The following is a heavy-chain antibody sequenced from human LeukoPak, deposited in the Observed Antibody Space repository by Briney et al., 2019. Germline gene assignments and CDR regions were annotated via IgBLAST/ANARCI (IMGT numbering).Heavy chain of an antibody. V-gene: IGHV4-59*08. CDR3: ARLRAASFWFDP. Sequence: SETLSLTCTVSGGSISSYYWSWIRQPPGKGLEWIGYIYYSGSTNYNPSLKSRVTISVDTSKNQFSLKLSSVTAADTAVYYCARLRAASFWFDPWGQGTLVTVSS. J-gene: IGHJ5*02. CDR1: GGSISSYY. D-gene: IGHD6-25*01. CDR2: IYYSGST.